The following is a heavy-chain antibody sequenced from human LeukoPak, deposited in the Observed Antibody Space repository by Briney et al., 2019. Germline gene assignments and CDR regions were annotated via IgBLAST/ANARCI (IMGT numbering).Heavy chain of an antibody. Sequence: SETLSLTCTVSGGSINSSSYYWGWIRQPPGKGLEWIGSIYYSGSTYYNPSLKSRVTISVDTSKNQFSLKLSSVTAADTAVYYCARRTYYYGSGRTYYFDYWGQGTLVTVSS. J-gene: IGHJ4*02. CDR3: ARRTYYYGSGRTYYFDY. CDR1: GGSINSSSYY. V-gene: IGHV4-39*01. CDR2: IYYSGST. D-gene: IGHD3-10*01.